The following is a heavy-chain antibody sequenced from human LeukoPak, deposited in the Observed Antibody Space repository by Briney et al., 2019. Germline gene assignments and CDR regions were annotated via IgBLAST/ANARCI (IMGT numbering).Heavy chain of an antibody. D-gene: IGHD4-17*01. CDR1: GFTFSSYA. CDR2: ISGSGGST. CDR3: AKGDYGDYGLSDLAY. J-gene: IGHJ4*02. Sequence: GGSLRLSCAASGFTFSSYAMSWVRQAPGKGLEWVSAISGSGGSTYYADSVKGRFTISRDNSKNTLYLQMNSLRAEDTAVYYCAKGDYGDYGLSDLAYWGQGTLVTVSS. V-gene: IGHV3-23*01.